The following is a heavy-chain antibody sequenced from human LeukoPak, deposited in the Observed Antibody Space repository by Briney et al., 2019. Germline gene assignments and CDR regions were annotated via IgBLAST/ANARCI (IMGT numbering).Heavy chain of an antibody. J-gene: IGHJ4*02. D-gene: IGHD5-12*01. V-gene: IGHV4-59*01. CDR2: IYYSGST. CDR1: GGSISSYY. Sequence: SETLSLTCTVSGGSISSYYWSWIRQPPGKGLEWIGYIYYSGSTNYNPSLKSRVTISVDTSKNQFSLKLSSVTAADTAVFYCAKRASGYYFDSWGQGTLVTVSS. CDR3: AKRASGYYFDS.